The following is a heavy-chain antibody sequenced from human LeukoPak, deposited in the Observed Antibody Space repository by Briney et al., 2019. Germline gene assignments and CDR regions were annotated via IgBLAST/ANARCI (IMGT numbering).Heavy chain of an antibody. CDR3: ARDPGLTTDYYYMDV. D-gene: IGHD1-1*01. Sequence: ASVKVSCKASGYTFTSYYIQWVRQAPGQRLEWLGIINPTTGSTTYAQKFQGRVTMTRDMSTGTVYMEVSSLRSEDTAVYYCARDPGLTTDYYYMDVWGKGTTVTVSS. CDR2: INPTTGST. CDR1: GYTFTSYY. J-gene: IGHJ6*03. V-gene: IGHV1-46*01.